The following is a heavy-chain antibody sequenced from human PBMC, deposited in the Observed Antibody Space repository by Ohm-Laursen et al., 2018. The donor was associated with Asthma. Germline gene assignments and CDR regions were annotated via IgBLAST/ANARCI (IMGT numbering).Heavy chain of an antibody. CDR3: ARGNVEGLL. V-gene: IGHV3-74*01. CDR1: GFIFSDYF. J-gene: IGHJ4*02. CDR2: LFPDGRRT. Sequence: GSLRLFCTASGFIFSDYFMHWVRQRPGEGLVWISHLFPDGRRTNYADSVRGRFTISRDDAQNTVYLQMHSLRVDDTAVYFCARGNVEGLLWGQGTLVTVSS.